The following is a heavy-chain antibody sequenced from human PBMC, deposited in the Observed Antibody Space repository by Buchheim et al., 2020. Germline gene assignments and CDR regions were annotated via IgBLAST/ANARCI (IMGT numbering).Heavy chain of an antibody. J-gene: IGHJ5*02. CDR1: GFTFSSYA. CDR2: ISGSGGST. V-gene: IGHV3-23*01. CDR3: AKGREQQLALYWFDP. D-gene: IGHD6-13*01. Sequence: EVQLLESGGGLVQPGGSLRLSCATSGFTFSSYAMSWVRQAPGKGLEWVSGISGSGGSTYYADSVKGRFTIYRGNSKNTLYLQMNSLRAEDTAVYYCAKGREQQLALYWFDPWGQGTL.